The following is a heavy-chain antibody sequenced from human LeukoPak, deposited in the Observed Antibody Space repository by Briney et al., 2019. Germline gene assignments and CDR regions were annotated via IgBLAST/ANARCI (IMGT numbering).Heavy chain of an antibody. CDR2: IYYSGST. V-gene: IGHV4-39*01. Sequence: WVRQAPGKGLEWIGSIYYSGSTYYNPSLKSRVTISVDTSKNQFSLKLSSVTAADTAVYFCAPYNYNWFDPWGQGTLVTVSS. J-gene: IGHJ5*02. D-gene: IGHD1-1*01. CDR3: APYNYNWFDP.